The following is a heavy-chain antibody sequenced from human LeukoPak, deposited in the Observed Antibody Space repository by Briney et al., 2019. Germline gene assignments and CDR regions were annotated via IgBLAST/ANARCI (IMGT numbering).Heavy chain of an antibody. D-gene: IGHD1-14*01. CDR2: INHSGNT. CDR3: ATLTTVGERGIDY. Sequence: SETLSLTCAVYGGSFSGYYWSWIRQPPGKGLEWIGEINHSGNTNYNPSLKSRVTISVDKSKNQFSLKLRSVTAADTAVYYCATLTTVGERGIDYWGQGTLVTVSS. CDR1: GGSFSGYY. V-gene: IGHV4-34*01. J-gene: IGHJ4*02.